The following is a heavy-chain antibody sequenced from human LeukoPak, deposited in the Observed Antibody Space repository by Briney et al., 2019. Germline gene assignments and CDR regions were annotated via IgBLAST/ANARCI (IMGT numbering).Heavy chain of an antibody. J-gene: IGHJ6*03. V-gene: IGHV3-23*01. D-gene: IGHD4-23*01. CDR2: ISGSGGST. CDR3: ARLGGNSWVYYYYMDV. CDR1: GFTFSSYG. Sequence: PGGSLRLSCAASGFTFSSYGMSWVRQAPGKGLEWVSAISGSGGSTYYADSVKGRFTISRDNSKNTLYLQMNSLRAEDTAVYYCARLGGNSWVYYYYMDVWGKGTTVTISS.